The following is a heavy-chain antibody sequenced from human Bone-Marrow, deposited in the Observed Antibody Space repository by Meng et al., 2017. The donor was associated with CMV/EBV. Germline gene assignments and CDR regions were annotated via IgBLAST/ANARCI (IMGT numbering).Heavy chain of an antibody. CDR1: GFTFSSYA. Sequence: GGSLRLSCAASGFTFSSYAMSWVRQAPGKGLEWVSGISWNGGSTGYADPVKGRFTISRDNAKNSLYLQMNSLRAEDTALYYCAREGFQLYFDYWGQGTLVTVSS. D-gene: IGHD2-2*01. CDR3: AREGFQLYFDY. V-gene: IGHV3-20*04. J-gene: IGHJ4*02. CDR2: ISWNGGST.